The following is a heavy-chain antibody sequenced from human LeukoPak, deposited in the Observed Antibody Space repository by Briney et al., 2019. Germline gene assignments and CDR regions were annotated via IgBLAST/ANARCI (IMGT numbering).Heavy chain of an antibody. J-gene: IGHJ5*02. CDR2: INPSGGST. D-gene: IGHD2/OR15-2a*01. V-gene: IGHV1-46*01. CDR1: GYTFTSNY. CDR3: ARMTERSLTNRLIGWFDP. Sequence: GASVTVSCKASGYTFTSNYMHWVRQAPGQGLEWMGIINPSGGSTSYAQKFQGRVTMTRDTSTSTVYMELSSLRSEDTAVYYCARMTERSLTNRLIGWFDPWGQGTLVTVSS.